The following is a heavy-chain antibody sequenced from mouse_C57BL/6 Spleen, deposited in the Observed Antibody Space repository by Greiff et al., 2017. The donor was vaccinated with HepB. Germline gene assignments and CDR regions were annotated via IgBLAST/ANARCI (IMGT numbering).Heavy chain of an antibody. J-gene: IGHJ3*01. CDR3: ARELYGNYWVAY. CDR2: IHPNSGST. Sequence: QVQLQQPGAELVKPGASVKLSCKASGYTFTSYWMHWVKQRPGQGLEWIGMIHPNSGSTNYNEKFKSKATLTVDKSSSTAYMQLSSLTSEDSAVYYCARELYGNYWVAYWGQGTLVTVSA. V-gene: IGHV1-64*01. D-gene: IGHD2-1*01. CDR1: GYTFTSYW.